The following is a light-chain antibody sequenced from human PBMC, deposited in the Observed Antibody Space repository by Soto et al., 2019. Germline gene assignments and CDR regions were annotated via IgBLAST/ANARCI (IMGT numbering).Light chain of an antibody. V-gene: IGKV3-15*01. CDR1: QSVSSN. CDR3: QQYNDWLWT. CDR2: GAS. J-gene: IGKJ1*01. Sequence: EIVMTQSPATLSVSPGERATLSCRASQSVSSNLAWYQQKPGQAPRLLIYGASTRATGIPARFSGSGSGTEFTLTINSLQSEDFAVYYCQQYNDWLWTFGQGTKVDI.